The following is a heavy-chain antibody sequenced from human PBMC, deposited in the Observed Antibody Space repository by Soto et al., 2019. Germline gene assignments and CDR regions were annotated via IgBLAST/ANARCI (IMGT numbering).Heavy chain of an antibody. CDR1: GITVSSYA. V-gene: IGHV3-23*01. Sequence: GGSLRLSCAASGITVSSYAMSWVRQAPGKGLEWVSTISGGNTYYADSVKGRFTISRDNSKNTLYLQMNSLRAEDTAVYYCAKVDDSSGYCLDYWGQGTLVTVSS. J-gene: IGHJ4*02. CDR3: AKVDDSSGYCLDY. D-gene: IGHD3-22*01. CDR2: ISGGNT.